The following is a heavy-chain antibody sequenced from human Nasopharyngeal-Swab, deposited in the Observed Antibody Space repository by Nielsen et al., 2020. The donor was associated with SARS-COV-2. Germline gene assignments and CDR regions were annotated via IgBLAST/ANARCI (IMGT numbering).Heavy chain of an antibody. J-gene: IGHJ5*02. CDR3: ARGATVTPLSRSRWFDP. CDR2: IYYSGST. D-gene: IGHD4-11*01. V-gene: IGHV4-31*03. CDR1: GGSISSGGYY. Sequence: SETLSLTCTVSGGSISSGGYYWSWIRQHPGKGLEWIGYIYYSGSTYYNPSLKSRVTISVDTSKNQFSLKLSSVTAADTAVYYCARGATVTPLSRSRWFDPWGQGTLVTVSS.